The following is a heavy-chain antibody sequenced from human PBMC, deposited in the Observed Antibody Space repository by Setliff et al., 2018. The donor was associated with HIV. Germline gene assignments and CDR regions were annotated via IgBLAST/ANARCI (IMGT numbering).Heavy chain of an antibody. Sequence: SETLSLTCTVSGGSISSGGYYWGWIRQPPGKGLEWIGTIYYSGATYYNPSLRSRVTISVDSSKNQFSLRLSSLTAADTAVYFCARDLRGARWYFDYWSQGTLVTVSS. V-gene: IGHV4-39*07. CDR3: ARDLRGARWYFDY. J-gene: IGHJ4*02. CDR2: IYYSGAT. CDR1: GGSISSGGYY. D-gene: IGHD3-10*01.